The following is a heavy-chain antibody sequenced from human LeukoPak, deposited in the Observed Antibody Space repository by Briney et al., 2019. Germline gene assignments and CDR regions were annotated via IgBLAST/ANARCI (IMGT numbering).Heavy chain of an antibody. D-gene: IGHD1-1*01. V-gene: IGHV3-23*01. CDR3: AREGVTGQLERLPFDY. J-gene: IGHJ4*02. CDR1: GFTFSSYA. CDR2: ISGSGGST. Sequence: GGTLRLSCAASGFTFSSYAMSWVRQAPGKGLEWVSAISGSGGSTYYADSVKGRFTISRDNSKNTLYLQMNSLRAEDTAVYYCAREGVTGQLERLPFDYWGQGTLVTVSS.